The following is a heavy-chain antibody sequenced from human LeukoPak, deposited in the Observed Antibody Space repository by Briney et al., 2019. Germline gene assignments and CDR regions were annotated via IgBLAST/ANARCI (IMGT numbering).Heavy chain of an antibody. J-gene: IGHJ4*02. CDR1: GFTFSRYS. D-gene: IGHD1-26*01. Sequence: GGSLRLSCAASGFTFSRYSMNWVRQAPGEGLEWVSYIDGSSTVIYYADSVKGRFTISRDNAKNSLYLQMNSLRVEDTAVFYCGRSRGSYFDYWGQGTLVIVSS. CDR3: GRSRGSYFDY. CDR2: IDGSSTVI. V-gene: IGHV3-48*01.